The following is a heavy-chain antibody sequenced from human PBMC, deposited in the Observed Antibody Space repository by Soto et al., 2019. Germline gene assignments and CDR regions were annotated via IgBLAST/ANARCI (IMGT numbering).Heavy chain of an antibody. D-gene: IGHD5-12*01. CDR2: IIPILGIA. CDR1: GGTFSSYT. CDR3: ARGGYSGYDCDY. Sequence: QVQLVQSGAEVKKPGSSVKVSCKASGGTFSSYTISWVRQAPGQGLEWMGRIIPILGIANYAQKFQGRVTITADKATSTAYMALSSLRSEDTAVYYCARGGYSGYDCDYWGQGTLVTVSS. V-gene: IGHV1-69*02. J-gene: IGHJ4*02.